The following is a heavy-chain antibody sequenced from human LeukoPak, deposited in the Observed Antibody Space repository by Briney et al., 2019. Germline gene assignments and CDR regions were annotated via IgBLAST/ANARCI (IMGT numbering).Heavy chain of an antibody. CDR2: IYYSVST. D-gene: IGHD3-10*01. J-gene: IGHJ5*02. V-gene: IGHV4-39*01. Sequence: SETLSLTCTVSGGSISSSSYYWGWIRQPPGKGLEWIGSIYYSVSTYYNPSLKSRVTISVDTSKNPFSLRLSSVTAADTSVYYCARHLRITMVPGVTRAPNWFDPWGQGTLVTVSS. CDR1: GGSISSSSYY. CDR3: ARHLRITMVPGVTRAPNWFDP.